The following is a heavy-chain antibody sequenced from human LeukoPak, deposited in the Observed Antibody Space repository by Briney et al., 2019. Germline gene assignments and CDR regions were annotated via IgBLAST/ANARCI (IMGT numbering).Heavy chain of an antibody. V-gene: IGHV4-59*01. CDR1: GGSISTYY. CDR3: AREFDP. J-gene: IGHJ5*02. CDR2: IFYNGNT. Sequence: SGTLSLTCTVSGGSISTYYWSWIRQPPGKGLEWIGHIFYNGNTNYNPSLKSRVTISVDTSKNQFSLKLSSVTAADTAVYYCAREFDPWGQGTLVTVSS.